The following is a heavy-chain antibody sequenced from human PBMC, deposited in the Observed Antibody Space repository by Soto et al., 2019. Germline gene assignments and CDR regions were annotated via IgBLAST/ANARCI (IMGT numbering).Heavy chain of an antibody. CDR3: AKVIRADSTSSNFYYYAGLDV. Sequence: QVQLVESGGGVVQPGRSLRLSCAASGFTFRTYGMHWVRQAPGKGLEWLAVISNTGINKYYADSVKGRFTISRDNSRDTLFLKMNSLRGEDTAIYYCAKVIRADSTSSNFYYYAGLDVWGQGTTVTVS. D-gene: IGHD6-6*01. J-gene: IGHJ6*02. CDR2: ISNTGINK. CDR1: GFTFRTYG. V-gene: IGHV3-30*18.